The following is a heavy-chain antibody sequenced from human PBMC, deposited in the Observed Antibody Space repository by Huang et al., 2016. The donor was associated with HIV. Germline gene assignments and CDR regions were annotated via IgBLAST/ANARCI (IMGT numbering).Heavy chain of an antibody. CDR1: GFSITTDGAG. CDR2: IFWDDDK. J-gene: IGHJ4*02. D-gene: IGHD3-3*01. CDR3: AHRQTYDFWSGSFDS. Sequence: QITLKESGPTLVKPTQTLTLTCTFSGFSITTDGAGVGWSRQPPGKALEWLALIFWDDDKRHSPSLKNRLSITKDTSKNQVVLTMTNMDPVDTATYFCAHRQTYDFWSGSFDSWGQGTLVTVSS. V-gene: IGHV2-5*02.